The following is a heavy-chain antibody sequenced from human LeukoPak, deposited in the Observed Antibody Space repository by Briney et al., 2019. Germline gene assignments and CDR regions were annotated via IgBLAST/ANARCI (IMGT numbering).Heavy chain of an antibody. V-gene: IGHV4-61*02. CDR3: ARKFFWSGYYD. CDR1: GGSISSGSYY. J-gene: IGHJ4*02. D-gene: IGHD3-3*01. Sequence: PSQTLSLTCTVSGGSISSGSYYWSWIRQPAGKGLEWIGRIYTSGSTNYNPSLKSRVTISVDTSKNQFSLKLSSVTAADTAVYYCARKFFWSGYYDWGQGTLVTVSS. CDR2: IYTSGST.